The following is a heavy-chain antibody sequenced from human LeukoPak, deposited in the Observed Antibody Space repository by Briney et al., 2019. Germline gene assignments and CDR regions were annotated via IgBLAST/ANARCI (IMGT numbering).Heavy chain of an antibody. CDR3: AKLYGDYVPAFDI. V-gene: IGHV3-30*18. CDR1: GFTFSSYG. Sequence: SLXXXCAASGFTFSSYGMHWVRQAPGKGLEWVAVISYDGSNKYYADSVKGRFTISRENSKNTLYLQMNSLRDEDTDVYYCAKLYGDYVPAFDIWGQGTMVTVSS. D-gene: IGHD4-17*01. CDR2: ISYDGSNK. J-gene: IGHJ3*02.